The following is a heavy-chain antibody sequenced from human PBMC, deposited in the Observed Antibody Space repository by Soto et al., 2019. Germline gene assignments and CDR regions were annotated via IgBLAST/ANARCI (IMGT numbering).Heavy chain of an antibody. Sequence: GASVKVSCKVSGYTLTELSMHWVRQAPGKGHEWMGGFDPEDGETIYAQKFQGRVTMTEDTSTDTAYMELSSLRSEDTAVYYGATDRYYDSSGLSWGQGTLVTVSS. CDR1: GYTLTELS. CDR3: ATDRYYDSSGLS. J-gene: IGHJ5*02. CDR2: FDPEDGET. D-gene: IGHD3-22*01. V-gene: IGHV1-24*01.